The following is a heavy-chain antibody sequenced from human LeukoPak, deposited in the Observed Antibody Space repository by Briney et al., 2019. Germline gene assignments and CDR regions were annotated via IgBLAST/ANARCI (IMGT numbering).Heavy chain of an antibody. V-gene: IGHV4-31*03. J-gene: IGHJ4*02. CDR3: ARAILGYYDSSGYYFSVSRFDY. CDR1: GGSINGGGYY. Sequence: SQTLSLTCTVSGGSINGGGYYWTWIRHHPGKGLEWIGYIYYSRSTFYNPSLKSRVTISVDTSNNQFSLKLSSVTAADTAVYYCARAILGYYDSSGYYFSVSRFDYWGQGTLVTVSS. CDR2: IYYSRST. D-gene: IGHD3-22*01.